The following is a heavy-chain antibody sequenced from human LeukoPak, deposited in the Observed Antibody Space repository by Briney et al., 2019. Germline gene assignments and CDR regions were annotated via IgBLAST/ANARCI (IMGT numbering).Heavy chain of an antibody. J-gene: IGHJ4*02. Sequence: GGSLRLSCAASGFTVSNNYMSWVRQAPGKGLEWVSVIYSGGSTYYADSVKGRFTISRDNSKNTLYLQMNSLRAEDTAVYYCARAQWGVYFDYWGQGTLVAVSS. CDR3: ARAQWGVYFDY. CDR2: IYSGGST. V-gene: IGHV3-53*01. CDR1: GFTVSNNY. D-gene: IGHD2-8*01.